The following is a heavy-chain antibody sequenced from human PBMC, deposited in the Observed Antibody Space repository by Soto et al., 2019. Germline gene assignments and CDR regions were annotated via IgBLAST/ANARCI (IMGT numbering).Heavy chain of an antibody. CDR1: GGSFSGYY. V-gene: IGHV4-34*01. Sequence: QVQLQQWGAGLLKPSETLSLTCAVYGGSFSGYYWSWIRQPPGKGLEWIGEINHSGSTNYNPSLKSRVTISVDTSKNQFSLKLSSVTAADTAVYYCARGRSYYYGSGSFPFDYWGQGTLVTVSS. CDR2: INHSGST. CDR3: ARGRSYYYGSGSFPFDY. J-gene: IGHJ4*02. D-gene: IGHD3-10*01.